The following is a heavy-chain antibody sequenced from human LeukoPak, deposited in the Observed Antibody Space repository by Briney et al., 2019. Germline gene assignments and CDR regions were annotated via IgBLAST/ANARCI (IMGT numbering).Heavy chain of an antibody. V-gene: IGHV4-59*12. CDR2: IHYSVGT. CDR3: ASIVGATLLAY. CDR1: GGSFNGYY. D-gene: IGHD1-26*01. J-gene: IGHJ4*02. Sequence: SETLSLTCAVYGGSFNGYYWSWIRQPPGKGLEWIGYIHYSVGTKYNPSLKSRVTMPVDTSKNQFSLKLSSVTAADTAVYYCASIVGATLLAYWGQGTLVTVSS.